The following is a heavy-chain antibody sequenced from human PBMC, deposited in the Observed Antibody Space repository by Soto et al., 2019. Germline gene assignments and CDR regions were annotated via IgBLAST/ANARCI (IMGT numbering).Heavy chain of an antibody. CDR1: GFTFSSYD. J-gene: IGHJ6*02. D-gene: IGHD4-17*01. CDR2: IGTAGDT. CDR3: AILDYGGNNMDV. Sequence: EVQLVESGGGLVQPGGSLRLSCAASGFTFSSYDMHWVRQATGKGLEWVSAIGTAGDTYYPGSVKGRFTISRENAKNSLYLQMHSLRAGDTAVYYCAILDYGGNNMDVWGQGTTVTVSS. V-gene: IGHV3-13*04.